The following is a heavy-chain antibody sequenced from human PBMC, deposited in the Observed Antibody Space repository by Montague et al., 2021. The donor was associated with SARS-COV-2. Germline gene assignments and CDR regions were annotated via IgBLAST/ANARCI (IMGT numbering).Heavy chain of an antibody. D-gene: IGHD6-13*01. J-gene: IGHJ5*02. CDR2: ISSSGSTI. CDR3: ARVAKLAAAGLWWFDH. CDR1: GFTFSDYY. Sequence: SLRLSCAASGFTFSDYYMSWIRQAPGKGLEWISYISSSGSTIYYADSVKGRFTISRDHAKNSLYLQMNSLRAEDTAVYYCARVAKLAAAGLWWFDHWGQGTLVTVSS. V-gene: IGHV3-11*01.